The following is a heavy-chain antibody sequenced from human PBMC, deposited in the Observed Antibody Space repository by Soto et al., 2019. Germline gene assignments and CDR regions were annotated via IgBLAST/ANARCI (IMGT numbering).Heavy chain of an antibody. D-gene: IGHD1-26*01. J-gene: IGHJ4*02. CDR2: ISSGGSEI. V-gene: IGHV3-48*03. Sequence: SLRLSCAASGFTFSSYEMAWVRQAPGKGLQWVSYISSGGSEIRYADSVKGRFTISRDDAKNSLYLQMNGLRAEDTAAYYCAGGIMYSGSYQHWGQGTLVTVSS. CDR1: GFTFSSYE. CDR3: AGGIMYSGSYQH.